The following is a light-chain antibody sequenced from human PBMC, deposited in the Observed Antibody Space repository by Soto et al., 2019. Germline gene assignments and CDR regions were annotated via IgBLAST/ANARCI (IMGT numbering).Light chain of an antibody. J-gene: IGKJ5*01. CDR1: QSISSW. CDR3: HQYHNWPIT. Sequence: DIQMTQSPSTLSASVGDRVTITCRASQSISSWLAWYQQKPGKAPKLLIYDASSLESGVPSRFSGSGSGTEFTLTISSLQADDFSVFYRHQYHNWPITFCQGTRLEIK. V-gene: IGKV1-5*01. CDR2: DAS.